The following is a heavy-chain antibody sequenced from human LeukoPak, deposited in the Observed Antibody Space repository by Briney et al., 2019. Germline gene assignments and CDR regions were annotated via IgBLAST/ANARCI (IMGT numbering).Heavy chain of an antibody. D-gene: IGHD3-10*01. CDR3: ARDSDPYYYGSGSYYCSVAH. J-gene: IGHJ5*02. CDR2: IIPIFGTA. CDR1: GGTFSSYA. Sequence: SVKVSCKASGGTFSSYAISWVRQAPGQGLEWMGRIIPIFGTANYAQKFQGRVTITTDESTSTAYMELSSLRSEDTAVYYCARDSDPYYYGSGSYYCSVAHWGQGTLVTVSS. V-gene: IGHV1-69*05.